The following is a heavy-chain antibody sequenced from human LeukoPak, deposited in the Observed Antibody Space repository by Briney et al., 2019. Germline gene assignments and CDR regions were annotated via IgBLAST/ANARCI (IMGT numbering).Heavy chain of an antibody. CDR1: GGSFSGYY. D-gene: IGHD5-24*01. CDR2: INHSGST. Sequence: KPSETLSLTCAVYGGSFSGYYWSWIRQPPGKGLEWIGEINHSGSTNYNPSLKSRVTIPVDTSKNQFSLKLSSVTAADTAVYYCARGQRDGYNQRKASYYYGMDVWGQGTTVTVSS. V-gene: IGHV4-34*01. CDR3: ARGQRDGYNQRKASYYYGMDV. J-gene: IGHJ6*02.